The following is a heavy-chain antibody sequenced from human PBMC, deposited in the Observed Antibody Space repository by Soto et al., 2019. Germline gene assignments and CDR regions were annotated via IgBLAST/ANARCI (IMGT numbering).Heavy chain of an antibody. Sequence: QLHLVQSGAEVKKPGSSVKVSCKASGGTFTSYAFSWVRQAPGQGLEWMGGIIPIFGAADYAQNFQGRVTITADEATSTGYMELGRLRSEDTAFYYCASRDGSVSYPTHNAFDSWGQGTLVTVSS. V-gene: IGHV1-69*01. CDR1: GGTFTSYA. CDR2: IIPIFGAA. CDR3: ASRDGSVSYPTHNAFDS. D-gene: IGHD3-10*01. J-gene: IGHJ4*02.